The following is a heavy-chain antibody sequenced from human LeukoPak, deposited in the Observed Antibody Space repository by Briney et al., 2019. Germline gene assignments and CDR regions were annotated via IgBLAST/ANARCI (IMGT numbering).Heavy chain of an antibody. V-gene: IGHV4-30-4*01. D-gene: IGHD3-22*01. J-gene: IGHJ4*02. CDR2: IYYSGST. Sequence: SETLSLTCTVSGGSISSGDYYWSWIRQPPGKGLEWIGCIYYSGSTYYNPSLKSRVTISVDTSKNQFSLKLSSVTAADTAVYYCARDRSGYFDYWGQGTLVTVSS. CDR3: ARDRSGYFDY. CDR1: GGSISSGDYY.